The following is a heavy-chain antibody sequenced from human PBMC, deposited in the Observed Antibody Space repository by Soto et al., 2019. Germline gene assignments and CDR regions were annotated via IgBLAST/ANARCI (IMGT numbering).Heavy chain of an antibody. CDR2: ISDGGDLT. CDR1: GFAFTGHP. Sequence: VQLLESVGGLAQPGGSLRLSCAASGFAFTGHPMSWVRQAPEKGLEWVAGISDGGDLTYNADSVKGRFTISRDNSRNTLYLQMNSLRAEDTAVYYCARRVIGSSRAFDIWGQGTMVTVSS. D-gene: IGHD6-19*01. CDR3: ARRVIGSSRAFDI. J-gene: IGHJ3*02. V-gene: IGHV3-23*01.